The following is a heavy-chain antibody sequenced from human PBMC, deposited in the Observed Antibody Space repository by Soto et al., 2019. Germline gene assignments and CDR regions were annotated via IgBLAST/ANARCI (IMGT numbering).Heavy chain of an antibody. V-gene: IGHV6-1*01. CDR2: TYYRSKWYN. CDR3: ARTLISSSRYRGINYHYGMDV. Sequence: SQPLSRTCAISWVSFSSNIAACNCIRQSPSRGLEWLGRTYYRSKWYNDYAVSVKSRITINPDTSKNQFSLQLNSVTPEDTAVYYCARTLISSSRYRGINYHYGMDVWGQGTTVTVSS. CDR1: WVSFSSNIAA. D-gene: IGHD6-13*01. J-gene: IGHJ6*02.